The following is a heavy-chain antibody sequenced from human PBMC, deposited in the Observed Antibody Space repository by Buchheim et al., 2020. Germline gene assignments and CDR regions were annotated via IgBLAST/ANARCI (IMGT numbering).Heavy chain of an antibody. V-gene: IGHV3-33*01. J-gene: IGHJ4*02. CDR3: AREAAMGQPFDY. CDR2: IWYDGSNK. D-gene: IGHD5-18*01. Sequence: QVQLVESGGGVVQPGRSLRLSCAASGFTFSSYGMHWVRQAPGKGLEWVAVIWYDGSNKYYADSVKGRFTISRDNSKNTLYLQMDSLRDGDKAVYYCAREAAMGQPFDYWGQGTL. CDR1: GFTFSSYG.